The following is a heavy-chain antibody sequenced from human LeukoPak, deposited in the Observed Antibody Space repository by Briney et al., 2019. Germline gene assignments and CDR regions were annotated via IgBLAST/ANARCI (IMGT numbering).Heavy chain of an antibody. V-gene: IGHV3-23*01. J-gene: IGHJ6*02. CDR3: AAQEIPYYYYGMDV. Sequence: GGSLRLSCAASGFTFSSYAMSWVRQAPGKGLEWVSAISGSGGSTYYADSVKGRFTISRDNAKNSLYLQMNSLRAEDTAVYYCAAQEIPYYYYGMDVWGQGTTVTVSS. CDR2: ISGSGGST. CDR1: GFTFSSYA.